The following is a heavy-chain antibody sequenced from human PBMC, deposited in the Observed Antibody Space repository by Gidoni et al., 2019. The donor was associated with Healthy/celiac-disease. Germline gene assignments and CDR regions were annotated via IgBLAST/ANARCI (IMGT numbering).Heavy chain of an antibody. CDR1: GFTFSDYY. CDR2: IRSSGSTI. Sequence: QVQLVESVRGLVKPGGSLRLSCAASGFTFSDYYLRWIRLAPGKGLEWVSYIRSSGSTIYYADTVKGRFTIARDNAKNSRYLQMNSLRAEDTAVYYCARYLRGTILPGNWFDPWGQGTLVTVSS. D-gene: IGHD3-10*02. J-gene: IGHJ5*02. CDR3: ARYLRGTILPGNWFDP. V-gene: IGHV3-11*01.